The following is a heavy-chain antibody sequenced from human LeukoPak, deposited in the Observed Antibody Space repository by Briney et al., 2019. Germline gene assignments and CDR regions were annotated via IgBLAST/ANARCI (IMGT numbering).Heavy chain of an antibody. CDR3: ARTTSSPYYFDY. Sequence: SETLSLTCAVSGGSISSSTNWWSWVRQPPGKGLEWIGEIYHSGGTNYNPSLKSRITISVDKSQNQFSLKLSSVTAADTAVYYCARTTSSPYYFDYWGQGTLVTVSS. CDR1: GGSISSSTNW. J-gene: IGHJ4*02. D-gene: IGHD6-6*01. V-gene: IGHV4-4*02. CDR2: IYHSGGT.